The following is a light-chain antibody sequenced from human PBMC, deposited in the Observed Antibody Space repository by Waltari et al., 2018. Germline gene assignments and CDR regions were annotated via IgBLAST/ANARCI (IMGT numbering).Light chain of an antibody. CDR3: MQRIQTPVT. Sequence: VMSQSPPSLSVSPGQPASISCKSSKSLLHSDGKSYLCWYVQKPGQPPQLLIYEASNRFSGVPERFSGSGSGTLFTLKISRVEAEDVGIYYCMQRIQTPVTFGGGTKVEIK. CDR2: EAS. CDR1: KSLLHSDGKSY. V-gene: IGKV2D-29*01. J-gene: IGKJ4*01.